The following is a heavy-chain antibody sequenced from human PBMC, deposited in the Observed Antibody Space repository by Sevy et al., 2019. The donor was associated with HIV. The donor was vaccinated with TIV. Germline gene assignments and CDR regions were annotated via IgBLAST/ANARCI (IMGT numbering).Heavy chain of an antibody. CDR1: GFNFRNFW. CDR2: IKQDGSEA. J-gene: IGHJ5*02. D-gene: IGHD1-26*01. CDR3: VRDKEVGASILDA. Sequence: GSLRLSCVASGFNFRNFWMSWVRQAPGKGLECVADIKQDGSEAYYVDSVKGRFTISRDNAKNSLYLQMNSPRDEDTAMYFCVRDKEVGASILDAWGQGTPVTVSS. V-gene: IGHV3-7*03.